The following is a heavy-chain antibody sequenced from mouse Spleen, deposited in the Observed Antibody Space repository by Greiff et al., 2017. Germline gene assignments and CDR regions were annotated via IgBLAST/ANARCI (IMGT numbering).Heavy chain of an antibody. V-gene: IGHV3-6*01. CDR1: GYSITSGYY. D-gene: IGHD4-1*01. Sequence: EVKLMESGPGLVKPSQSLSLTCSVTGYSITSGYYWNWIRQFPGNKLEWMGYISYDGSNNYNPSLKNRISITRDTSKNQFFLKLNSVTTEDTATYYCAREGLTGTDYYAMDYWGQGTSVTVSS. CDR2: ISYDGSN. CDR3: AREGLTGTDYYAMDY. J-gene: IGHJ4*01.